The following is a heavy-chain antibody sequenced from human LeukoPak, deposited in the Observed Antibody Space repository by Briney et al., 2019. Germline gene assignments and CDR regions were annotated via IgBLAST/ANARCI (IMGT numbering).Heavy chain of an antibody. Sequence: GGSLRLSCAASGFTFSSHDMHWVRQATGKGLEWVSAIGTAGDTYYPGSVKGRFTISRENAKNSLYLQMNSLRAGDTAVYYCARGRGDSSGWYPNWFDPWGQGTLVTVSS. V-gene: IGHV3-13*01. CDR1: GFTFSSHD. D-gene: IGHD6-19*01. CDR2: IGTAGDT. CDR3: ARGRGDSSGWYPNWFDP. J-gene: IGHJ5*02.